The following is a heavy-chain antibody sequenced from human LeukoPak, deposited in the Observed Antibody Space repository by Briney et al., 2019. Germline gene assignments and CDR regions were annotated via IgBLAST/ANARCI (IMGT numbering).Heavy chain of an antibody. CDR1: GGPIRSGGYS. Sequence: SETLSLTCTVSGGPIRSGGYSWSWIRQHPGKALEWIGYIYYSGSTYYNPSLKSRVTISVDTSKNQFSLKLSSVTAADTAVYYCAGGSGSYDYWGQGTLVTVSS. D-gene: IGHD3-10*01. J-gene: IGHJ4*02. CDR2: IYYSGST. CDR3: AGGSGSYDY. V-gene: IGHV4-31*03.